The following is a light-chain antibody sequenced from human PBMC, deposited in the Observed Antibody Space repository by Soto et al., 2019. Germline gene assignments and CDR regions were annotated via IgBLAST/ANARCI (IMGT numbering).Light chain of an antibody. CDR3: QTWGTDIVV. Sequence: QSVLTQSPSASASLGASVKLTCTLSSEHSNYAIAWHQQQPEKGPRYLMKFNSDGSHFKGDGIPDRFSGSSSGAERYLTISSLQSEDEADYYCQTWGTDIVVFGGGTKLTVL. V-gene: IGLV4-69*01. CDR2: FNSDGSH. J-gene: IGLJ2*01. CDR1: SEHSNYA.